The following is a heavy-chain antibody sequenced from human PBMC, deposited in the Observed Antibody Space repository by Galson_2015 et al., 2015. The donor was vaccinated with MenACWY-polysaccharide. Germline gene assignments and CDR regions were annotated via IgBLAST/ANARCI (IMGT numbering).Heavy chain of an antibody. J-gene: IGHJ3*02. CDR3: ARADRNDGGRALDI. V-gene: IGHV3-33*01. Sequence: SLRLSCAASGFTFSNYGMHWVRQAPGKGLEWMEVIWYDESDEYYADSVKGRFTISRDNSKNALYLQMNSLRAEDTAVYYCARADRNDGGRALDIWGQGTMVTASS. CDR2: IWYDESDE. D-gene: IGHD1-1*01. CDR1: GFTFSNYG.